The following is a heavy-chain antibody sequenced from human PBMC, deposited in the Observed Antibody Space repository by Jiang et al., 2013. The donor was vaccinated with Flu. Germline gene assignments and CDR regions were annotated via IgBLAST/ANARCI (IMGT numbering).Heavy chain of an antibody. Sequence: GLVKPSETPVPHLHCLWCSISSYYWSWIRQPPGKGLEWIGYIYYSGSTNYNPSLKSRVTISVDTSKNQFSLKLSSVTAADTAVYYCARGMGITGLSFAPYFDYWGQGTLVTVSS. D-gene: IGHD3-16*01. CDR2: IYYSGST. CDR1: CSISSYY. V-gene: IGHV4-59*01. CDR3: ARGMGITGLSFAPYFDY. J-gene: IGHJ4*02.